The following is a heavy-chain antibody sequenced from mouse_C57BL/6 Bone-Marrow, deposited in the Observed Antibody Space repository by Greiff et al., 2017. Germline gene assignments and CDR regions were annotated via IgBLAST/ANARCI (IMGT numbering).Heavy chain of an antibody. CDR2: ISSGSSTI. CDR3: ARSWDY. CDR1: GFTFSDYG. Sequence: EVQVVESGGGLVKPGGSLKLSCAASGFTFSDYGMHWVRQAPEKGLEWVAYISSGSSTIYYADTVKGRFTISRDNAKNTLFLQMTSLRSEDTAMYYCARSWDYWGQGTTLTVSS. J-gene: IGHJ2*01. V-gene: IGHV5-17*01.